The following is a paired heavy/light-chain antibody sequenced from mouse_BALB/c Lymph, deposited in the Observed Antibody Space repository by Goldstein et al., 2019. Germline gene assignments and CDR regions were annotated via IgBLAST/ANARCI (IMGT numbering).Light chain of an antibody. CDR1: SSVSSSY. CDR2: STS. Sequence: ENVLTQSPAIMSASPGEKVTMTCRASSSVSSSYLHWYQQKSGASPKLWIYSTSNLASGVPARFSGSGSGTSYSLTISSVEAEDAATYYCQQYSGYPLTFGAGTKLELK. CDR3: QQYSGYPLT. J-gene: IGKJ5*01. V-gene: IGKV4-57-1*01.
Heavy chain of an antibody. Sequence: EVQLVETGGGLVQPKGSLKLSCAASGFTFNTNAMNWVRQAPGKGLEWVARIRSKSNNYATYYADSVKDRFTISRDDSQSMLYLQMNNLKTEDTAMYYCVHGNWAYWGQGTLVTVSA. J-gene: IGHJ3*01. CDR2: IRSKSNNYAT. D-gene: IGHD2-1*01. V-gene: IGHV10S3*01. CDR3: VHGNWAY. CDR1: GFTFNTNA.